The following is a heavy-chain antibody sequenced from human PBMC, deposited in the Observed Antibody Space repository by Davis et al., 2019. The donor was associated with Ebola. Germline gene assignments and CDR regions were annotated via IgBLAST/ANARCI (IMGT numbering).Heavy chain of an antibody. V-gene: IGHV4-39*01. CDR1: GDSMTSRGYF. J-gene: IGHJ5*02. CDR2: IYSSGSA. CDR3: ARRYIDPAKEDWFDP. D-gene: IGHD3-9*01. Sequence: SETLSLTCSVSGDSMTSRGYFWGWLRQPPGKNLEYIGSIYSSGSAYYNPSLKSRVTMSVDTSKKQFSLWLTSMTAADTAIYYCARRYIDPAKEDWFDPWGQGILVTVSS.